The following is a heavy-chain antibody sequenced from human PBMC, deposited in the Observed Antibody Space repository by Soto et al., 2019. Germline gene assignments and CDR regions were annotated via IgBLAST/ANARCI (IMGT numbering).Heavy chain of an antibody. J-gene: IGHJ6*03. Sequence: SETLSLTCTVSGGSISSYYWSWIRQPPGKGLEWIGYIYYSGSTNYNPSLKSRVTISVDTSKNQFSLKLSSVTAADTAVYCCARAISGQLWFAYYYYYYMDVWGKGTTVTVSS. D-gene: IGHD5-18*01. CDR1: GGSISSYY. CDR2: IYYSGST. V-gene: IGHV4-59*01. CDR3: ARAISGQLWFAYYYYYYMDV.